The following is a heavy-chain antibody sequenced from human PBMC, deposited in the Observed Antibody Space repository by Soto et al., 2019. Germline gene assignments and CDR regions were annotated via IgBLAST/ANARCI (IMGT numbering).Heavy chain of an antibody. J-gene: IGHJ4*02. CDR3: AKDSTYGSGSYWSLFYY. V-gene: IGHV3-30*18. Sequence: VQLVESGGGVVQPGRSLRLSCAASGFTFSSYGMHWVRQAPGKGLEWVAVISYDGSNKYYADSVKGRFTISRDNSKNTLDLQINSLRAEETAVYYCAKDSTYGSGSYWSLFYYWGQGTLVTVSS. CDR1: GFTFSSYG. D-gene: IGHD3-10*01. CDR2: ISYDGSNK.